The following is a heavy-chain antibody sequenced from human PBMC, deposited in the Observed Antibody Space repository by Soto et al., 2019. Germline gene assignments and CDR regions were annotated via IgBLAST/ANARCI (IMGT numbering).Heavy chain of an antibody. J-gene: IGHJ5*02. CDR1: GGSISSTNFY. CDR2: VYYSGST. D-gene: IGHD1-1*01. Sequence: QLQLQESGPGLVKPSETLSLTCTVSGGSISSTNFYLGWIRQPPGKGLEWIGNVYYSGSTHYNPSRERRVTISVDTSKTQFSLTLSSVTAADTAVYFCARPRQLRGTYNWFDPWGQGTLVTVSS. CDR3: ARPRQLRGTYNWFDP. V-gene: IGHV4-39*01.